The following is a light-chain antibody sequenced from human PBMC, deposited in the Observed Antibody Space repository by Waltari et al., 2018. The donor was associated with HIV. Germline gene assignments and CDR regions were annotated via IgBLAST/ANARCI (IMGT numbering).Light chain of an antibody. V-gene: IGLV3-21*04. CDR3: QVWDNSRDHWV. CDR1: NIARKN. J-gene: IGLJ3*02. CDR2: DDS. Sequence: SYVLTQPPSVSLAPGKTARITCEGDNIARKNVHWYQQKPGQVPVLFIYDDSDRPSGIPERFAGSNSGNTATLTISRVEAGDEADYYCQVWDNSRDHWVFGGGTKLTVL.